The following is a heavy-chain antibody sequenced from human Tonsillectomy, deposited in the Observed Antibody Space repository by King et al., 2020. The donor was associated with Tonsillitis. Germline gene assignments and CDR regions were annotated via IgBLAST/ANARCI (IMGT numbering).Heavy chain of an antibody. J-gene: IGHJ4*02. CDR3: ARVSYGSGSYEY. V-gene: IGHV3-13*01. D-gene: IGHD3-10*01. CDR1: GFTFRSYD. Sequence: VQLVESGGGLVQPGGSLRLSCAASGFTFRSYDMHWVRQATGKGLEWVSAIGTAGDTYYPGSVKGRFTNSRENAKNSLYLQMNSLRAEDTAVYYCARVSYGSGSYEYWGQGTLVTVSS. CDR2: IGTAGDT.